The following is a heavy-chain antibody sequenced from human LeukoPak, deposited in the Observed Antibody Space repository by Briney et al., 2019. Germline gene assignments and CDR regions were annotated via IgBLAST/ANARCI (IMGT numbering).Heavy chain of an antibody. CDR2: ISSSSSYI. CDR3: ARELGPLRYFYWLFSPMDV. V-gene: IGHV3-21*01. J-gene: IGHJ6*02. CDR1: GFTFSSYS. Sequence: GGSLRLSCAASGFTFSSYSMNWVRQAPGKGLEWVSSISSSSSYIYYADSVKGRFTISRDNAKNSLYLQMNSLRAEDTAVYYCARELGPLRYFYWLFSPMDVWGQGTTVTVSS. D-gene: IGHD3-9*01.